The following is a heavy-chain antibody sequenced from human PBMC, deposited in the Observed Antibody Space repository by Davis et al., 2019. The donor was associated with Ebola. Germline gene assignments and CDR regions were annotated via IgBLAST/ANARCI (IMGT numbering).Heavy chain of an antibody. J-gene: IGHJ6*02. CDR2: IFSNDEK. Sequence: SGPTLVKPTETLTLTCTVSGFSLSNARMGVSWIRQPPGKALEWLAHIFSNDEKSYSTSLKSRLTISKDTSKSQVVLTMTNMDPVDTATYYCARGPRSPPRYCSSTSCFYGMDVWGQGTTVTVSS. CDR1: GFSLSNARMG. D-gene: IGHD2-2*01. V-gene: IGHV2-26*01. CDR3: ARGPRSPPRYCSSTSCFYGMDV.